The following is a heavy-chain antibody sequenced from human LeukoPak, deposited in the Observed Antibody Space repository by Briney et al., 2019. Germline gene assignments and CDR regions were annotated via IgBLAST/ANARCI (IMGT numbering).Heavy chain of an antibody. D-gene: IGHD3-22*01. V-gene: IGHV1-2*02. CDR1: GYTFTGYY. CDR3: ARTGYYYDSSGQYYFDY. CDR2: INPDSGGT. J-gene: IGHJ4*02. Sequence: ASVKVSCKASGYTFTGYYMHWVRQAPGQGLEWMGWINPDSGGTNYAQKFQGRVTMTRDTSTSTVYMELSSLRSEDTAVYYCARTGYYYDSSGQYYFDYWGQGTLVTVSS.